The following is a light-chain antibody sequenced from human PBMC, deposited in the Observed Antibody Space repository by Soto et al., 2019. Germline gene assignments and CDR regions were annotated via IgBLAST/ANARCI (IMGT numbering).Light chain of an antibody. Sequence: QSVLTQPPSWSGAPGPRGTISCTGSSSNIGAGYDVHWYQQLPGTAPKLLIYGNSNRPSGVPDRFSGSKSGTSASLAITGLQAEDEADYYGQSYDSSLSGWVFGGGTKVTVL. V-gene: IGLV1-40*01. CDR1: SSNIGAGYD. CDR3: QSYDSSLSGWV. CDR2: GNS. J-gene: IGLJ3*02.